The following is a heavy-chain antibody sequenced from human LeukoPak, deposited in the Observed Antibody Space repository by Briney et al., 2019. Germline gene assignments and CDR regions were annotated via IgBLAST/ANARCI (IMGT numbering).Heavy chain of an antibody. CDR2: TSGSGGST. J-gene: IGHJ4*02. CDR3: AKDPYYYGSGSYHY. D-gene: IGHD3-10*01. V-gene: IGHV3-23*01. Sequence: GGSLRLSCAASGFTFSSYAMNWVRQAPGKGLEWVSGTSGSGGSTYYADSVKGRFTISRDNSKNTLYLQMDSLRAEDTAVYYCAKDPYYYGSGSYHYWGQGTLVTVSS. CDR1: GFTFSSYA.